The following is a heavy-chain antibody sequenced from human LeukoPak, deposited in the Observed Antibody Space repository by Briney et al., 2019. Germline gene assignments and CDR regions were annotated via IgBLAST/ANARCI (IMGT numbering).Heavy chain of an antibody. Sequence: GGSLRLSCAASGFTFSSYSMNWVRQAPGKGLEWVSYISSGSSTIYYADSVKGRFTISRDNAKNSLYLQMNSLRAEDTAVYYCARDQYDYGDYDGGSWGQGTLVTVSS. CDR1: GFTFSSYS. CDR2: ISSGSSTI. CDR3: ARDQYDYGDYDGGS. V-gene: IGHV3-48*01. J-gene: IGHJ5*02. D-gene: IGHD4-17*01.